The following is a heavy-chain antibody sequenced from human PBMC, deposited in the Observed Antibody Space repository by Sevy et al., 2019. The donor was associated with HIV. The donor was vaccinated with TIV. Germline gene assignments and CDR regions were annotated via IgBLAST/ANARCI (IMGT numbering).Heavy chain of an antibody. Sequence: GGSLRLSCAASGFTFDDYAMHWVRQAPGKGLEWVSGISWNSGSIGYADSVKGRFTISSDNAKNSPYLQMKSLRAEDTASNYCAKSIAGSLTGDYDHWGQGTLVTVSS. J-gene: IGHJ4*02. CDR2: ISWNSGSI. V-gene: IGHV3-9*01. D-gene: IGHD3-9*01. CDR1: GFTFDDYA. CDR3: AKSIAGSLTGDYDH.